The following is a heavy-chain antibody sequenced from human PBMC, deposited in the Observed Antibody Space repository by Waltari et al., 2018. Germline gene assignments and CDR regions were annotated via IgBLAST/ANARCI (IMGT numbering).Heavy chain of an antibody. J-gene: IGHJ4*02. CDR1: GFSFSRHY. D-gene: IGHD5-18*01. CDR2: IWPDGSDR. Sequence: EVQLVESGGGLVQPGGSLRLACVASGFSFSRHYMTWLRQAPGKGLEWVAKIWPDGSDRNHVDSVKGRFTISRDNAKNTLYLQMNSLRAEDTAIYYCARQDIYVRSWPDYWGQGTLV. CDR3: ARQDIYVRSWPDY. V-gene: IGHV3-7*01.